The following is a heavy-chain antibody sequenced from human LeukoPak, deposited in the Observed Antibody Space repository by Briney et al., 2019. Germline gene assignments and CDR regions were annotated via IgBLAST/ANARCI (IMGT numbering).Heavy chain of an antibody. CDR1: GGSLSSSSSY. Sequence: PETLSLTCTVPGGSLSSSSSYWGCSRQPPGEWLGWITTIYYTGSTNYNPSLKTRVTISLDTSRNQFSLRLTSVTAADTAVYYCAKSGHSYYYTPGDFSWGQGTLVTVSS. D-gene: IGHD3-3*01. CDR3: AKSGHSYYYTPGDFS. V-gene: IGHV4-39*01. CDR2: IYYTGST. J-gene: IGHJ5*02.